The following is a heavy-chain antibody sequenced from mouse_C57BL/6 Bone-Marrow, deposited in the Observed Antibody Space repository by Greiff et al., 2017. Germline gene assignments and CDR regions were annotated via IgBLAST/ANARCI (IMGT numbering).Heavy chain of an antibody. V-gene: IGHV5-9*01. CDR2: ISDGGGNT. Sequence: EVKVVESGGGLVKPGGSLKLSCAASGFTFSSYAMSWVRQTPEKRLEWVATISDGGGNTYYPDSVKGRFTISRDNAKNTLYLQMSSLRSEDTALYYCGRRYYFDYWGQGTTLTVSS. J-gene: IGHJ2*01. CDR1: GFTFSSYA. CDR3: GRRYYFDY.